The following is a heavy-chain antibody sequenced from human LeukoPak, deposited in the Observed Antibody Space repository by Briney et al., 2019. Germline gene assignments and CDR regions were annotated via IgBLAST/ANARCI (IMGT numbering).Heavy chain of an antibody. Sequence: ASVKVSCKASGYTFTGYYMHWVRQAPAQGLEWMGWINPNSGGTNYAQKFQGRVTMTRDTSISTAYMELSRLRSDDTAVYYCARVNYYDSSGYSLDYWGQGTLVTVSS. CDR1: GYTFTGYY. V-gene: IGHV1-2*02. J-gene: IGHJ4*02. D-gene: IGHD3-22*01. CDR3: ARVNYYDSSGYSLDY. CDR2: INPNSGGT.